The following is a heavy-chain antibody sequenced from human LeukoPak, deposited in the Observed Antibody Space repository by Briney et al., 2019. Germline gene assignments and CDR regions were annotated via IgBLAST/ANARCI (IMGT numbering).Heavy chain of an antibody. V-gene: IGHV3-30-3*01. D-gene: IGHD3-22*01. J-gene: IGHJ3*02. CDR1: GFTFSSYA. Sequence: GGSLRLSCAASGFTFSSYAMHWVRQAPGKGLEWVAVISYDGSNKYYADSVKGRFTISRDNSKNTPYLQMNSLRAEDTAVYYCARAFRNYYDSSGYYKGNDAFDIWGQGTMVTVSS. CDR3: ARAFRNYYDSSGYYKGNDAFDI. CDR2: ISYDGSNK.